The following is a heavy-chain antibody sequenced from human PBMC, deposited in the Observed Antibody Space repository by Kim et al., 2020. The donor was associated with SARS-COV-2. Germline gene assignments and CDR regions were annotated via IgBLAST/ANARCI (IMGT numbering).Heavy chain of an antibody. V-gene: IGHV1-46*01. Sequence: ASVKVSCKTFGYTFTNYYIHWVRQAPGQGLEWMGMINPDGGSTIYARRFQGRVTMSRDTSTATVYMELSSLRYDDAAVYYCARDYGSGRRYDYWGQGTLVTVSS. CDR2: INPDGGST. CDR1: GYTFTNYY. J-gene: IGHJ4*02. D-gene: IGHD3-10*01. CDR3: ARDYGSGRRYDY.